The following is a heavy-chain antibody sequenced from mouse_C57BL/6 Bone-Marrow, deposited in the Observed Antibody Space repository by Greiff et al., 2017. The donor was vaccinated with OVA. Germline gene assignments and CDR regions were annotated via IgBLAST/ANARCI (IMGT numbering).Heavy chain of an antibody. D-gene: IGHD3-1*01. CDR1: GYAFRSSW. Sequence: VQLVESGPELVKPGASVKISCKASGYAFRSSWMNWVKQRPGKGLEWIGRIYPGDGDTNYTGKFKGKATLTADNSSSTAYMQLSSLTSEDSAVYFCARSPPFRYFDVWGTGTTVTVSS. V-gene: IGHV1-82*01. CDR2: IYPGDGDT. CDR3: ARSPPFRYFDV. J-gene: IGHJ1*03.